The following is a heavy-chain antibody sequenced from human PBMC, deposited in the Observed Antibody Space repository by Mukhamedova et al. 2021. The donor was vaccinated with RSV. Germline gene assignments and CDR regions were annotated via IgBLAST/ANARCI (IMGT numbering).Heavy chain of an antibody. Sequence: KGLEWIGRIYTSGSTNYNPPLKSRVTISVDTSKNQFSLKLSSVTAADTAVYYCARDGDCSSTRCQGMDVWGQGTT. V-gene: IGHV4-61*02. D-gene: IGHD2-2*01. J-gene: IGHJ6*02. CDR3: ARDGDCSSTRCQGMDV. CDR2: IYTSGST.